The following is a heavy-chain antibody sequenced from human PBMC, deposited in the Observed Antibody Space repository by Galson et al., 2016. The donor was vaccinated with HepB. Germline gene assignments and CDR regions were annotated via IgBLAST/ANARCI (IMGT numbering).Heavy chain of an antibody. J-gene: IGHJ5*02. V-gene: IGHV1-18*01. D-gene: IGHD6-19*01. Sequence: SVKVSCKASGYTFTNYNISWVRQAPGQGLEWMGWISANNGYTNYTQKFQGRVTMTTDTSTNTAYMELRSLRSDDTAVFYCARVRRSDIAVAGPFDPWGQGTLVIVS. CDR2: ISANNGYT. CDR3: ARVRRSDIAVAGPFDP. CDR1: GYTFTNYN.